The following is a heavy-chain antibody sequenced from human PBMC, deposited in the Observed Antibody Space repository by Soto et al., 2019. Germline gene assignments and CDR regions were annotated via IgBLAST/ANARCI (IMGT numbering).Heavy chain of an antibody. CDR3: VRESEDLTSNFDY. Sequence: PGGSLRLSCAASGFTFTRYSMNWVRQAPGKGLEWVSSISSTTNYIYYADSMKGRFTVSRDNAKNSVYLEMNSLSAEDTAVYYCVRESEDLTSNFDYWGQGILVTVSS. CDR2: ISSTTNYI. CDR1: GFTFTRYS. V-gene: IGHV3-21*01. J-gene: IGHJ4*02.